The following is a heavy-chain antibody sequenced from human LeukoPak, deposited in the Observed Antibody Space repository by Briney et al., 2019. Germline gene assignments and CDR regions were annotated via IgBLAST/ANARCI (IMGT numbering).Heavy chain of an antibody. D-gene: IGHD2-15*01. CDR2: IYTSGST. Sequence: PSQTLSLTCTVSGGSISSGSYYWSWIRQPAGKGLEWIGRIYTSGSTNYNPSLKSRVTISVDTSKNQFSLKLSSVTAADTAVYCCAGEGSRYCSGGSCYFSWGQGTLVTVSS. J-gene: IGHJ5*02. V-gene: IGHV4-61*02. CDR3: AGEGSRYCSGGSCYFS. CDR1: GGSISSGSYY.